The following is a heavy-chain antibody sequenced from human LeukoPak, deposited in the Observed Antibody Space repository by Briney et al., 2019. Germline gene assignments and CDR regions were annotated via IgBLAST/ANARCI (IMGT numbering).Heavy chain of an antibody. Sequence: PGGSLRLSCAASGFTFSSYAMSWVRQAPGQGLEWMGVINPSGISTSYAQKFQGRVTMTRDRSTSTVYMEMSSLRSEDTAIYYCTTADSGWSFLRIYYYYYMDVWGIGTTVTVSS. CDR2: INPSGIST. D-gene: IGHD6-19*01. V-gene: IGHV1-46*01. CDR3: TTADSGWSFLRIYYYYYMDV. CDR1: GFTFSSYA. J-gene: IGHJ6*03.